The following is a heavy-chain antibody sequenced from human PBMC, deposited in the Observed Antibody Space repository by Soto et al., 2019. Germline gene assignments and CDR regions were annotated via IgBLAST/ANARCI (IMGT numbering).Heavy chain of an antibody. CDR3: ARGDRDDYRSMDV. D-gene: IGHD3-10*01. CDR1: GGTFSSYT. CDR2: IIPILGIA. Sequence: SVKVSCKASGGTFSSYTISWVRQAPGQGLEWMGRIIPILGIANYAQKFQGRVTITADKSTSTAYMELSSLRSEDTAVYYCARGDRDDYRSMDVWGKGTTVTVYS. V-gene: IGHV1-69*02. J-gene: IGHJ6*03.